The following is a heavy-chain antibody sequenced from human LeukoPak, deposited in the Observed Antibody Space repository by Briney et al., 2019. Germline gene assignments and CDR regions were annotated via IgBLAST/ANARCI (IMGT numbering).Heavy chain of an antibody. D-gene: IGHD2-2*01. Sequence: GGSLRLSCAASGFTFSSYAMSWVRQAPGKGLEWVSVISGSGGSTFYADSMKGRFIISRDNSKNTLYLQMNSLRAEDTAVYSCAKDSRYSQVVPYALAFDIWGQGTMVTVSS. J-gene: IGHJ3*02. CDR1: GFTFSSYA. CDR2: ISGSGGST. CDR3: AKDSRYSQVVPYALAFDI. V-gene: IGHV3-23*01.